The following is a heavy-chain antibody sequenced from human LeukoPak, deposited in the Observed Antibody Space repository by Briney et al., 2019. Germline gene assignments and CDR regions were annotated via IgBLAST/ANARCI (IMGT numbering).Heavy chain of an antibody. CDR3: ARASSVTTLWYFDY. J-gene: IGHJ4*02. Sequence: ASVKVSCKASGGTFSSYAISWVRQAPGQGLEWMGIINPSGGSTSYTQKFQGRVTMTRDTSTSTVYMDLSGLRSEDTAVYYCARASSVTTLWYFDYWGQGTLVTVSS. CDR1: GGTFSSYA. CDR2: INPSGGST. D-gene: IGHD4-17*01. V-gene: IGHV1-46*01.